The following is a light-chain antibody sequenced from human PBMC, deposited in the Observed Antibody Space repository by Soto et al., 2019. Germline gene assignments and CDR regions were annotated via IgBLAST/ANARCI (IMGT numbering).Light chain of an antibody. CDR2: GAS. J-gene: IGKJ1*01. CDR3: QQYNNWWT. V-gene: IGKV3-15*01. Sequence: EVVMTQSPATLSLSPGERATLSCRASQSVSSSLAWYQQKPGQAPRLLIYGASTMAAGIPDRFSGSGSETEFTITISSLQAEDFAIYYCQQYNNWWTFGQGTKVEIK. CDR1: QSVSSS.